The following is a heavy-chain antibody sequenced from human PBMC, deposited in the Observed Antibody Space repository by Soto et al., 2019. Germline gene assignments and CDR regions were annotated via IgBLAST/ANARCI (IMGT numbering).Heavy chain of an antibody. D-gene: IGHD6-13*01. Sequence: GGSLRLSCAASGFTFDDYAMHWVRQAPGKGLEWVSGISWNSGSIGYADSVKGRFTISRDNAKNSLYLQMNSLRAEDTALYYCAKDRYSSRNKPEFDYWGQGTLVTVSS. J-gene: IGHJ4*02. CDR3: AKDRYSSRNKPEFDY. V-gene: IGHV3-9*01. CDR1: GFTFDDYA. CDR2: ISWNSGSI.